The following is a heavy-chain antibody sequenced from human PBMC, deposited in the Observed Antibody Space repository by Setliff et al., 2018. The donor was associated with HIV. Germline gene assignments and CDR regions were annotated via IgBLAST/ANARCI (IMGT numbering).Heavy chain of an antibody. CDR3: AKTVPHSTAQDAFDI. CDR1: GGSISSYY. J-gene: IGHJ3*02. Sequence: KASETLSLTCTVSGGSISSYYWSWIRQPPGKGLEWIGYISNSGKTYYNPSLNSRVTLSADTSKNQLSLKLSSVTAVDTAVYYCAKTVPHSTAQDAFDIWGQGTMVTVSS. CDR2: ISNSGKT. V-gene: IGHV4-59*04. D-gene: IGHD2-2*01.